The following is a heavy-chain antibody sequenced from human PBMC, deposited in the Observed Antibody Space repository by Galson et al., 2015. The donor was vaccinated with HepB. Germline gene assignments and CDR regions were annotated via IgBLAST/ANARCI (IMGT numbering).Heavy chain of an antibody. CDR3: ARSNGGSSTVHYYYGMTS. Sequence: CAISGDSVSSNSAAWNWIRQSPSRGLEWLGRTYHRSKWHYDYPLSVKSRIIINPDTSKNQFSLHLNSVTPEDTAVYYCARSNGGSSTVHYYYGMTSGAKGPRSPSP. J-gene: IGHJ6*02. CDR2: TYHRSKWHY. V-gene: IGHV6-1*01. CDR1: GDSVSSNSAA. D-gene: IGHD4-23*01.